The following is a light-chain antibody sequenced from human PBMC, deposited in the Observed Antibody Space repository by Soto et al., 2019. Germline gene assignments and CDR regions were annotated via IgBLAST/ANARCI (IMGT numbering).Light chain of an antibody. CDR2: AAS. V-gene: IGKV1-17*01. CDR1: QVITND. J-gene: IGKJ1*01. CDR3: LQLNTYPWT. Sequence: DIQMTQSPSSLSASVGDRLTITCRASQVITNDLGWYQQKPGKAPKRLIHAASTLQSGVPSRFSGSGSGTEFTLTISSLQPEDVATYYCLQLNTYPWTFGQGTKVDIK.